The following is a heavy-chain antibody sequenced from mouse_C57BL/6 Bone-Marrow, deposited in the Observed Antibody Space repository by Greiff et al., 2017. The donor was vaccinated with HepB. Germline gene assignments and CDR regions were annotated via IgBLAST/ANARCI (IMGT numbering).Heavy chain of an antibody. CDR1: GYTFTSYW. D-gene: IGHD1-1*01. J-gene: IGHJ2*01. CDR2: IYPGSGST. V-gene: IGHV1-55*01. Sequence: VQLQQPGAELVKPGASVKMSCKASGYTFTSYWITWVKQRPGQGLEWIGDIYPGSGSTNYNEKFKSKATLTVDTSSSTAYMQLSSLTSEDSAVYYCARDDYGSSSYYFDYWGQGTTLTVSS. CDR3: ARDDYGSSSYYFDY.